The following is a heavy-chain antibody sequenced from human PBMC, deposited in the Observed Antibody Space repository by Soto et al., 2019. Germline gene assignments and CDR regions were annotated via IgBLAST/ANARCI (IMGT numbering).Heavy chain of an antibody. CDR2: MDYSGST. V-gene: IGHV4-39*07. CDR3: ARGLFSENYYSGGWYYFDS. D-gene: IGHD1-26*01. Sequence: SETLSLTCTVSGGSISESSYYWGWIRQPPGKGLEWIGSMDYSGSTYYNPSLKSRVTISLVTSKNQFSLELTSVTAADTAVYYCARGLFSENYYSGGWYYFDSWGQGTLVTGSS. CDR1: GGSISESSYY. J-gene: IGHJ4*02.